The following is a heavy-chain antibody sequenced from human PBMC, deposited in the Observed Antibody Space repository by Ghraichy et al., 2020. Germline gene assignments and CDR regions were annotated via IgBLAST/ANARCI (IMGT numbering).Heavy chain of an antibody. Sequence: SGPTLVKPTQTLTLTCTFSGFSLSTSGMRVSWIRQPPGKALEWLARIDWDDDKFYSTSLKTRLTISKDTSKNQVVLTMTNMDPVDTATYYCARIFGAAAPYYYMDVWGKGTTVTVSS. CDR3: ARIFGAAAPYYYMDV. J-gene: IGHJ6*03. V-gene: IGHV2-70*04. CDR2: IDWDDDK. CDR1: GFSLSTSGMR. D-gene: IGHD6-13*01.